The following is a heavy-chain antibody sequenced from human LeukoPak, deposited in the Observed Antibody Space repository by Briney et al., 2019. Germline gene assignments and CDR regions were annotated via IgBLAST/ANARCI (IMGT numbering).Heavy chain of an antibody. D-gene: IGHD2-2*01. Sequence: SETLSLTCTVSGGSISSGSYYWSWIRQPAGKGLEWIGRIYTSGSTNYNPSLKSRVTISVDTSKNQFSLKLSSVTAADTAVYYCARQPFIVVVPAFFDYWGQGTLVTVSS. CDR3: ARQPFIVVVPAFFDY. CDR1: GGSISSGSYY. J-gene: IGHJ4*02. CDR2: IYTSGST. V-gene: IGHV4-61*02.